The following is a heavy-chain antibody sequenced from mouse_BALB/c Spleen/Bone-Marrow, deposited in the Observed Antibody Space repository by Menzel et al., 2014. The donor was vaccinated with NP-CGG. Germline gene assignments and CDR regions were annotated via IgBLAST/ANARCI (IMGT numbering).Heavy chain of an antibody. CDR1: GYTFTDYN. Sequence: EVKLMESGPELVKPGASVKISCKASGYTFTDYNMHWVKQSHGKSLEWIGYIYPYNGGTGYNQKFKSKATLTVDNSSSTAYMELRSLTSEDSAAYYGARGGDRYDDWFAYWGQGTLVTVSA. J-gene: IGHJ3*01. CDR3: ARGGDRYDDWFAY. V-gene: IGHV1S29*02. CDR2: IYPYNGGT. D-gene: IGHD2-14*01.